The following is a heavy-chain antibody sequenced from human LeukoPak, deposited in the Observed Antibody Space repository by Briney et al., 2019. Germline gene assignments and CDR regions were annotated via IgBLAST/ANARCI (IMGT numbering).Heavy chain of an antibody. D-gene: IGHD3-10*01. CDR1: GFTFSRYA. J-gene: IGHJ4*02. CDR3: AKEDGSGTYYYLSPYDY. CDR2: ISYNGGST. V-gene: IGHV3-23*01. Sequence: GGSLRLSCAASGFTFSRYAMSWVRQAPGKGLEWVSAISYNGGSTYYADSVKGRFTISRDNSKSTLYLQMNSLRAEDTAVYYCAKEDGSGTYYYLSPYDYWGQGTLVTVSS.